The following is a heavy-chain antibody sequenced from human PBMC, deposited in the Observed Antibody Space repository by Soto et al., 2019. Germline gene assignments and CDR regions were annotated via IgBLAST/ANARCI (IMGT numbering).Heavy chain of an antibody. CDR1: GLSVSYAW. CDR2: IKSKTDGGTA. V-gene: IGHV3-15*01. CDR3: GNWNY. Sequence: EVQLVESGGGLVKPGGSLRLSCAASGLSVSYAWMDWVRQAPGKGLEWVGRIKSKTDGGTADLAAPMKGRFTISRDDSINTLFLQMNSLRAEDTAVYYCGNWNYWGQGTLVTVSS. D-gene: IGHD1-20*01. J-gene: IGHJ4*02.